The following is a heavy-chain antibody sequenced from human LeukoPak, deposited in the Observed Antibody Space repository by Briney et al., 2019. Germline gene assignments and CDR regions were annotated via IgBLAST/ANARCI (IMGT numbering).Heavy chain of an antibody. V-gene: IGHV5-51*01. CDR1: GYSFASYW. J-gene: IGHJ5*02. CDR3: ARQEYCSGGSCYTWFDP. CDR2: IYPSDSDI. Sequence: GESLKISCKGSGYSFASYWIAWVRQMPGRGLEWMGIIYPSDSDIRYNPSFQGQVTISADKSINTAYLQWSSLKASDTAMYYCARQEYCSGGSCYTWFDPWGQGTLVTVSS. D-gene: IGHD2-15*01.